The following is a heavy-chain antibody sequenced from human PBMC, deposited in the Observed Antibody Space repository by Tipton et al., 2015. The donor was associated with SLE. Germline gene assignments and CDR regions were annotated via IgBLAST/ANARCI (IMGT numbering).Heavy chain of an antibody. J-gene: IGHJ2*01. Sequence: QLVQSGGGLVQPGGSLRLSCAACGFTVSSNYMSWVRQAPGKGLEWVSVIYSGGSTYYADSVKGRFTISRDNSKNTLYLQMNSLRAEDRAVYYCARVGYCSGGSCLYCYFDLWGRGTLVTVSS. CDR1: GFTVSSNY. CDR3: ARVGYCSGGSCLYCYFDL. D-gene: IGHD2-15*01. CDR2: IYSGGST. V-gene: IGHV3-53*04.